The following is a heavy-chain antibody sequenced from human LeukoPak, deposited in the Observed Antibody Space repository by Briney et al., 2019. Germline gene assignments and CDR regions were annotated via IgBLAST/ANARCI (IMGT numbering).Heavy chain of an antibody. CDR3: ARRPNYCSTSSCLDY. CDR2: ISASGDTT. D-gene: IGHD2-2*01. V-gene: IGHV3-23*01. CDR1: GFTFTSYA. Sequence: GGSLRLSCAASGFTFTSYAMSWVGQAPGKGLEWGSSISASGDTTYYADSVKDRFTISRDNSKNTLYVQMNSLRAEDTALYYCARRPNYCSTSSCLDYWGQGTLVTVSS. J-gene: IGHJ4*02.